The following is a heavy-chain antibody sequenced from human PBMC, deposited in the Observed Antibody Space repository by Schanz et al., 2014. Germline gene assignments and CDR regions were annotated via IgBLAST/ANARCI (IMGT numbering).Heavy chain of an antibody. CDR3: ARDPNTSTWLPYFDT. J-gene: IGHJ4*02. CDR1: GFTFSSYG. V-gene: IGHV3-30*03. CDR2: ISYDGSNK. Sequence: LVESGGGVVQPGRSLRLSCAASGFTFSSYGMHWVRQVPGKGLEWVALISYDGSNKYYADSVKGRFTISRDSSKNSLYLQMNSLRTDDTAMYYCARDPNTSTWLPYFDTWGQGTLVTVSS. D-gene: IGHD2-2*01.